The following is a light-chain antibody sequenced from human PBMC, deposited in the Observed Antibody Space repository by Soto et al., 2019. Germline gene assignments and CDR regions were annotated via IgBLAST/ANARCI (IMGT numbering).Light chain of an antibody. CDR3: QQYTSLPFT. CDR2: GAS. J-gene: IGKJ4*01. CDR1: QRVSSSY. V-gene: IGKV3-20*01. Sequence: EIVLTQSPGTLSLSPGERATLSCRASQRVSSSYLAWYQQKPGQTPRLLIYGASSRATGIPDRFSGSGSGTDFTLTISRLEPEDFAVYYRQQYTSLPFTFGGGTKVEIK.